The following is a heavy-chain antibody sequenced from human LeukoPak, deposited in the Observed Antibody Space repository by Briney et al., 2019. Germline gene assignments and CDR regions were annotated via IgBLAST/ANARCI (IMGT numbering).Heavy chain of an antibody. CDR2: IWYDGSDK. CDR3: AKGYDFWSGWDV. D-gene: IGHD3-3*01. V-gene: IGHV3-33*06. J-gene: IGHJ6*04. CDR1: GFIFSDYG. Sequence: GGSLRLSCAASGFIFSDYGIHWVRQAPGKGLKWVALIWYDGSDKFYADSVKGRVTISRDNSKNTVDLQMTSLRAEDTAVYYCAKGYDFWSGWDVWGKGTTVTVSS.